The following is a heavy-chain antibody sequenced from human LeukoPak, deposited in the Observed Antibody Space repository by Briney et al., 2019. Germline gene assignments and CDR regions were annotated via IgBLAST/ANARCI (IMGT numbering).Heavy chain of an antibody. J-gene: IGHJ4*02. V-gene: IGHV4-61*01. D-gene: IGHD4-11*01. CDR2: IYYSGST. Sequence: SETLSLTCTVSGGSVNSGSYYWSWIRQPPGKGLEWLGYIYYSGSTNYNPPLRSRVTISIDTSKSQFSLNLSSVTAADTAVYYCARGRYSNYNYWGQGTLVTVSS. CDR3: ARGRYSNYNY. CDR1: GGSVNSGSYY.